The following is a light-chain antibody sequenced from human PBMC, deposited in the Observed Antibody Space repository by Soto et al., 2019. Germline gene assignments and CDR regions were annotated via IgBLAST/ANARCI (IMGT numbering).Light chain of an antibody. V-gene: IGLV2-14*01. J-gene: IGLJ1*01. CDR3: SSYTSSSTLYV. CDR2: EVG. CDR1: SSDVGDYNY. Sequence: QSALTQPASVSGSPGQSIAISCTGTSSDVGDYNYVSWYQQHPGKAPKLMIYEVGNRPSGVSNRFSGSQSGNTASLTISGLQAEDEADYYCSSYTSSSTLYVFGTGTKLTVL.